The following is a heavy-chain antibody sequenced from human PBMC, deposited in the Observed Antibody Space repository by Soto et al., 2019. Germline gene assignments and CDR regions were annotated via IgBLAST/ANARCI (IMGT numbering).Heavy chain of an antibody. CDR1: GFTFSSYE. Sequence: GSLRLSCAASGFTFSSYEMNWVRQAPGKGLEWVSYISSSGSTIYYADSVKGRFTISRDNAKNSLYLQMNSLRAEDTAVYYCARDPGYSSSLPVYYYYYGMDVWGQGTTVTVSS. J-gene: IGHJ6*02. CDR3: ARDPGYSSSLPVYYYYYGMDV. V-gene: IGHV3-48*03. CDR2: ISSSGSTI. D-gene: IGHD6-6*01.